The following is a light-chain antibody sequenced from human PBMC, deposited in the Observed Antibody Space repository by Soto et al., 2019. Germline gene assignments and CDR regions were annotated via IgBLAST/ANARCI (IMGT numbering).Light chain of an antibody. J-gene: IGKJ1*01. CDR1: QGISSW. CDR2: TAS. CDR3: QQLDNFPRT. V-gene: IGKV1-9*01. Sequence: DIQLTQSPSFLSASVGDRVTITCRASQGISSWLAWYQQKPGKAPKLLIYTASTLQSGVPSRFSGSGSGTEFTLTISSLQPEDFATYYCQQLDNFPRTFGQGTKMEIK.